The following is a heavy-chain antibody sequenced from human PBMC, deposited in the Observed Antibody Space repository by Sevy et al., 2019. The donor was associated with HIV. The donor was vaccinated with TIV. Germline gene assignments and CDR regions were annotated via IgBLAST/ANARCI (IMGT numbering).Heavy chain of an antibody. J-gene: IGHJ4*02. V-gene: IGHV3-7*01. CDR3: VKSKGDYYFDY. CDR1: GFTFSDYW. CDR2: IKQDGSER. Sequence: GGSLRLSCAASGFTFSDYWMSWVSQAPGKGLEWVADIKQDGSERRYVDSVKGRFTISRDNATNSLFLHINSLRVEDTAIYYCVKSKGDYYFDYWGQGTLVTVSS. D-gene: IGHD2-21*02.